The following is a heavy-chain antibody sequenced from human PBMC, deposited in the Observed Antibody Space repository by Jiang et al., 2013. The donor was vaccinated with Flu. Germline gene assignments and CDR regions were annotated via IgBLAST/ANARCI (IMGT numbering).Heavy chain of an antibody. CDR2: ISAYNGNT. J-gene: IGHJ3*02. V-gene: IGHV1-18*01. CDR1: G. Sequence: GISWVRQAPGQGLEWMGWISAYNGNTNYAQKLQGRVTMTTDTSTSTAYMELRSLRSDDTAVYYCARRGGITGTKGAFDIWGQGTMVTVSS. D-gene: IGHD1-20*01. CDR3: ARRGGITGTKGAFDI.